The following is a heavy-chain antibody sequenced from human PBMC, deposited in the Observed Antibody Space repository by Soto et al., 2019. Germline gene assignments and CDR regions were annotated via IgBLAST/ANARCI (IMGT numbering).Heavy chain of an antibody. CDR3: ARDRLWDYGDYGIDY. Sequence: GASVKVSCEASGYTFTSYCISWVRQAPGQGLEWMGWISAYNGNTNYAQKLQGRVTVTTDTSTSTAYMELRSLRSDDTAVYYCARDRLWDYGDYGIDYWGQGTLVTVSS. CDR1: GYTFTSYC. CDR2: ISAYNGNT. V-gene: IGHV1-18*01. D-gene: IGHD4-17*01. J-gene: IGHJ4*02.